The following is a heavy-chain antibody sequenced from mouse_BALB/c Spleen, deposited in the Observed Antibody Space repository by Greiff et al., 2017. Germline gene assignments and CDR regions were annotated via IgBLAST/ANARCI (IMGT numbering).Heavy chain of an antibody. V-gene: IGHV1-82*01. Sequence: QVQLQQSGPELVKPGASGKISCKASGYAFSSSWMNWVKQRPGQGLEWIGRIYPGDGDTNYNGKFKGKATLTADKTSSTAYMQLSSLTSVDAAVYFCAVTEDAAMDYWGQGTSVTVSS. D-gene: IGHD2-12*01. CDR1: GYAFSSSW. J-gene: IGHJ4*01. CDR3: AVTEDAAMDY. CDR2: IYPGDGDT.